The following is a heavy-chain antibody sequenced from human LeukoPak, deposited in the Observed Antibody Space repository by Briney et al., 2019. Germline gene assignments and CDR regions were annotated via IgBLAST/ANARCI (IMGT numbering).Heavy chain of an antibody. CDR2: IRSKANSYAT. CDR3: TRQPRDYSNYNRYYFDY. Sequence: PGGSLRLSCAASGFTFSGSAMHWVRQASGKGLEWVGRIRSKANSYATAYAASVKGRFTISRDDSNNTAYLQMNSLKTEDTAVYYCTRQPRDYSNYNRYYFDYWGQGTLVTVSS. D-gene: IGHD4-11*01. CDR1: GFTFSGSA. V-gene: IGHV3-73*01. J-gene: IGHJ4*02.